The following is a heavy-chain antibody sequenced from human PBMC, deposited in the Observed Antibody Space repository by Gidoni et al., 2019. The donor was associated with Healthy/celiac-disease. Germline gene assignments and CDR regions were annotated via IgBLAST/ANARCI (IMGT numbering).Heavy chain of an antibody. Sequence: EVQLLESGGGLVQPGGSRSLSCAASGFTFSSYAMSWVRQAPGKGLEWVSAISGSGGGTYYADSVKGRFTISRDNSKNTLYLQMNSLRAEDTAVYYCAKDGDSSGYAFDIWGQGTMVTVSS. V-gene: IGHV3-23*01. CDR2: ISGSGGGT. D-gene: IGHD3-22*01. CDR1: GFTFSSYA. CDR3: AKDGDSSGYAFDI. J-gene: IGHJ3*02.